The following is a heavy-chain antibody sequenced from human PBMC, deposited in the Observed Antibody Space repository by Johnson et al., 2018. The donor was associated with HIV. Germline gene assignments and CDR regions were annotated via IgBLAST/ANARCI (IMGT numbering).Heavy chain of an antibody. J-gene: IGHJ3*01. Sequence: QVQLVESGGGVVQPGRSLSLSCAASGFTFSSYAMYWVRQAPGKGLEWVAVISYDGSNKYYADSVKGRFTISRDNAKNSLYLQMNSLRDEDTAVYYCVTADRGSAWGQGTTVTVSS. V-gene: IGHV3-30*04. D-gene: IGHD1-26*01. CDR2: ISYDGSNK. CDR1: GFTFSSYA. CDR3: VTADRGSA.